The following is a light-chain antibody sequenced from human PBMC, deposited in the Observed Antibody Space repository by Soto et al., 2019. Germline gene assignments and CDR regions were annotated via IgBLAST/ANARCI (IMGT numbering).Light chain of an antibody. CDR1: QSVSSSY. CDR2: GAS. Sequence: EIVLTQSPGTLSLSPGERATLSCRASQSVSSSYLAWYQQKPGQAPRLLIYGASSRATGIPDRFSGSGSGTEFTLPISRLEPEDVAVYYCQQYGSSPPWTFGQGTKVEIK. CDR3: QQYGSSPPWT. J-gene: IGKJ1*01. V-gene: IGKV3-20*01.